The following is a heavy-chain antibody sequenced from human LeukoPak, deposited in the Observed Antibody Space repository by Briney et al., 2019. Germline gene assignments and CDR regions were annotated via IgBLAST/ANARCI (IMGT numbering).Heavy chain of an antibody. CDR1: GFTFSNAW. Sequence: GGSLRLSCAASGFTFSNAWMSWVRQAPGKGLEWVGRIKSKTDGGTTEYAASVKGRFTISRDDSKSIAYLQMNSLKTEDTAVYYCIRDIHSGSYFDYWGQGTLVTVSS. D-gene: IGHD1-26*01. CDR2: IKSKTDGGTT. J-gene: IGHJ4*02. CDR3: IRDIHSGSYFDY. V-gene: IGHV3-15*01.